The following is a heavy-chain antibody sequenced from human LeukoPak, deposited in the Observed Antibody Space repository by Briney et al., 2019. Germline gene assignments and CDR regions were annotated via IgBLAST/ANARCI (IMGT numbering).Heavy chain of an antibody. D-gene: IGHD3-22*01. CDR1: GFTFSSYW. V-gene: IGHV3-7*01. J-gene: IGHJ3*02. CDR3: AREGWATMIAVLDAFDI. Sequence: AGGSLRLSCAASGFTFSSYWMSWVRQAPGKGLEWVANIKQDGSEKYYVDSVKGRFTISRDNAKNSLYLQMNSLRAEDTAVYYCAREGWATMIAVLDAFDIWGQGTMVTVSS. CDR2: IKQDGSEK.